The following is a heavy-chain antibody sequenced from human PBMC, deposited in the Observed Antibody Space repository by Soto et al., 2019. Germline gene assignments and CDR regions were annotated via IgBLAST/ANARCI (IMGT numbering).Heavy chain of an antibody. V-gene: IGHV3-30-3*01. J-gene: IGHJ5*02. D-gene: IGHD6-19*01. CDR2: ISHDGINK. CDR3: TRVKYSSDYFVTCCEP. Sequence: QVRLVESGGGVVQPGRSLRLSCTASGFSFSSYAMYWFRQPPGKGLEWVAVISHDGINKHYADSVKGRVTVSRDNSNRSMDLKLKSLRGEDTAMYYCTRVKYSSDYFVTCCEPWGQGTLVTVS. CDR1: GFSFSSYA.